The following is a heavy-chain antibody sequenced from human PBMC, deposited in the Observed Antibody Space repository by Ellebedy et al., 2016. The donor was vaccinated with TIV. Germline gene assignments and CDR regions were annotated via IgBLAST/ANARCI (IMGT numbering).Heavy chain of an antibody. CDR1: GGSFSGYY. CDR2: ITHSGST. CDR3: ARGLARDY. J-gene: IGHJ4*02. Sequence: MPSETLSLTCAVYGGSFSGYYWSWVRQLPGQGLEWIGEITHSGSTNYNPSRKSRVPISVATSKNQFSLNLSSVTAADTAVYYCARGLARDYWGQGTLVTVSS. V-gene: IGHV4-34*01.